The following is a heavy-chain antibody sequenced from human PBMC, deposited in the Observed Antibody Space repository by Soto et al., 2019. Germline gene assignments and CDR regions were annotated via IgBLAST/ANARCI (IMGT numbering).Heavy chain of an antibody. CDR1: GFIISSNY. V-gene: IGHV3-66*01. J-gene: IGHJ4*02. CDR3: ASGVAGTDFDY. D-gene: IGHD6-19*01. CDR2: VYGDTDA. Sequence: EVQLVKSGGGLVQPGGSLRLSCVGSGFIISSNYMSWLRQAPGKGLEWVSAVYGDTDAFYADSVMGRFTISRDKSNNTLSLRMNSLRYEDTAVYYCASGVAGTDFDYWGQGTLVTVTS.